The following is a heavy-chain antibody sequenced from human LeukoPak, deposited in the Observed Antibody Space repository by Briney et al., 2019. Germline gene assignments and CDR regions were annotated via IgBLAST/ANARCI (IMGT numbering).Heavy chain of an antibody. V-gene: IGHV3-23*01. CDR3: AGGLGGSYRYDY. CDR2: ISGGGDAT. D-gene: IGHD3-16*02. CDR1: DFSFITYA. J-gene: IGHJ4*02. Sequence: GGSLRLSCSASDFSFITYAMSWVRQAPGKGLEWVSSISGGGDATYYADSVKGRFTISRDNSKNTLYLQMNSLRAEDTALYYCAGGLGGSYRYDYWGQGTLVTVSS.